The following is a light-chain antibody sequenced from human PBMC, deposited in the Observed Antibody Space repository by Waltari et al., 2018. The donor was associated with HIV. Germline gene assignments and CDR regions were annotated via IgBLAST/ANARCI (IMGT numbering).Light chain of an antibody. CDR2: DVS. Sequence: QSALTQPRSVSGSPGQSVTIPCTGTSSDVGDYNPGPWYQQHPGKAPKLMIYDVSKWPSGVPDRFSGSKSGNPASLTISVLQAEDEADYYCCSYAGTYTYVFGTGTKVTVL. V-gene: IGLV2-11*01. CDR1: SSDVGDYNP. J-gene: IGLJ1*01. CDR3: CSYAGTYTYV.